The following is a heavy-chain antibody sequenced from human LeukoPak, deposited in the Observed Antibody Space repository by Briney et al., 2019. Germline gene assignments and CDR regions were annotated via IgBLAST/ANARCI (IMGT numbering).Heavy chain of an antibody. D-gene: IGHD2-21*02. V-gene: IGHV4-34*01. Sequence: SETLSLTCAVYGGSFSGYYWSWIRQPPRGGVEWIGEINHSGSTNYNPSLKSRVTISVDTSKNRFSLKLSSVTAADTAVYYCARGGDDLDYWGQGTLVTVSS. CDR3: ARGGDDLDY. J-gene: IGHJ4*02. CDR2: INHSGST. CDR1: GGSFSGYY.